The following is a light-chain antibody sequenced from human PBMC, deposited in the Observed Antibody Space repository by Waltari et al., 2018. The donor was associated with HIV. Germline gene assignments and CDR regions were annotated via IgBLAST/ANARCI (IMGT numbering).Light chain of an antibody. J-gene: IGKJ3*01. V-gene: IGKV1-5*03. CDR3: QQYNTYPRP. CDR2: KAS. Sequence: DIQMTQSPSTLHASAGDRVTITCRASQSIGNWFVRYQHKPGKAPKVVIDKASSLESWVPSRFRGRGSGTEFTLTISSLQPDDFATYDCQQYNTYPRPFGPGTKVDIK. CDR1: QSIGNW.